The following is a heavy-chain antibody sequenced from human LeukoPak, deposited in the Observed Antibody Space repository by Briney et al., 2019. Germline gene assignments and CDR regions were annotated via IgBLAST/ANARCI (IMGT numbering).Heavy chain of an antibody. J-gene: IGHJ3*02. D-gene: IGHD1-26*01. Sequence: KPGGSLRLSCVVSGFTFSSYSMNWVRQAPGKGLEWVSSISSSSSYIYYADSVKGRFTISRDNAKNSLYLQMNSLRAEDTAVYYCARGSIVGASGAAFDIWGQGTMVTVSS. CDR3: ARGSIVGASGAAFDI. V-gene: IGHV3-21*01. CDR1: GFTFSSYS. CDR2: ISSSSSYI.